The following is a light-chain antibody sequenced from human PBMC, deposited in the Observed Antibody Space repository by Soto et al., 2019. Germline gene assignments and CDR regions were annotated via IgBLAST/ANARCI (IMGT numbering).Light chain of an antibody. J-gene: IGKJ2*01. CDR3: QQSYSTPYT. CDR2: AAS. CDR1: QSISSY. Sequence: DIQMTQSPSSLSASVGDRVTITCRASQSISSYLNWYQQKPGKAPKLLIYAASSLQSRVPSRFSGSGSGTDFTLTISSLQPEDFATYYGQQSYSTPYTFGQGTKLEIK. V-gene: IGKV1-39*01.